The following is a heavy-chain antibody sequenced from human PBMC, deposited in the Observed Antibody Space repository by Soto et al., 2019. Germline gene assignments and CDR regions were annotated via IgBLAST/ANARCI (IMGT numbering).Heavy chain of an antibody. CDR1: GFSLNTDGVA. Sequence: QITLKESGPTMVNPTQTLTLTCTISGFSLNTDGVAVGWIRQPPGKALEWLALIYWDDDKRYSPSPKTRLTVTKDTSKNQVVLTMTNMDPVDTATYYCAKTMGWNWCAPWGQGTLVTVSP. D-gene: IGHD1-1*01. J-gene: IGHJ5*02. CDR2: IYWDDDK. CDR3: AKTMGWNWCAP. V-gene: IGHV2-5*02.